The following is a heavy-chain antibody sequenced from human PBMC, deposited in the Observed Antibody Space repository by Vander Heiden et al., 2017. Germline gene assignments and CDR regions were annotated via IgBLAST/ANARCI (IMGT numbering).Heavy chain of an antibody. V-gene: IGHV3-33*01. CDR3: VRERGPFDGFDI. CDR2: IWSNGINQ. J-gene: IGHJ3*02. Sequence: QVQLVESGGGVVQPGRSLRLSCAASGFTFATYGMHWVRQAPSKGLEWVAVIWSNGINQYYADSVRGRFTFSRDNSKNILYLQMNSLRAEDTAVYYCVRERGPFDGFDIWGQGTMVTVSS. D-gene: IGHD3-10*01. CDR1: GFTFATYG.